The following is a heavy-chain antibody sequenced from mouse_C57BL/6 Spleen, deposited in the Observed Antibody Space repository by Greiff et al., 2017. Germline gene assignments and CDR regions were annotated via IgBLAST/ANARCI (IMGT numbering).Heavy chain of an antibody. D-gene: IGHD2-1*01. CDR3: AREYYGNYSYYFDY. J-gene: IGHJ2*01. V-gene: IGHV1-76*01. CDR1: GYTFTDYY. CDR2: IYPGSGNT. Sequence: QVQLQQSGAELVRPGASVKLSCKASGYTFTDYYINWVKQRPGQGLEWIARIYPGSGNTYYNEKFKGKATLTAEKSSSPAYMQLSSLTSEDSAVYFCAREYYGNYSYYFDYWGQGTTLTVSS.